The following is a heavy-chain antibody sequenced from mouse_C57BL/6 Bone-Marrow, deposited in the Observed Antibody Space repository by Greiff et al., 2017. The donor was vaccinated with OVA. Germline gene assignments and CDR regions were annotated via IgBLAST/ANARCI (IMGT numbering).Heavy chain of an antibody. Sequence: QVQLQQPGPDLVKPGASVKLSCKASGYTFTSYWMHWLQQSPGQGLEWIGNINPSNGGTNYNETLKSKATLTVDKSSSPAYMKLSTLTSEDSAVDYCSGGSSYCGDFDVWGTGTTVTVSS. CDR2: INPSNGGT. CDR1: GYTFTSYW. V-gene: IGHV1-53*01. J-gene: IGHJ1*03. CDR3: SGGSSYCGDFDV. D-gene: IGHD1-1*01.